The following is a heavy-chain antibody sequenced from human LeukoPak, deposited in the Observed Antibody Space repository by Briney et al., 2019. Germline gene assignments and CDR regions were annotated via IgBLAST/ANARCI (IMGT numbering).Heavy chain of an antibody. J-gene: IGHJ6*04. CDR2: ISSSGSTI. D-gene: IGHD3-10*02. CDR1: GFTFSSYE. V-gene: IGHV3-48*03. Sequence: GGSLRLSCAASGFTFSSYEMNWVRQAPGKGLEWVSYISSSGSTIYYADSVKGRFTISGDNAKNSLYLQMNSLRAEDTAVYYCAELGITMIGGVWGKGTTVTISS. CDR3: AELGITMIGGV.